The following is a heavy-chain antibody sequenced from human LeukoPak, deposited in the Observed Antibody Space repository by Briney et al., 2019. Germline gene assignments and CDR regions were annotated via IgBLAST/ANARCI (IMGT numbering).Heavy chain of an antibody. V-gene: IGHV3-33*01. Sequence: PGGSLRLSCAASGFTFSSYGMHWVRQDPGKGLEWVAVIWYDGSNKYYADSVKGRFTISRDNSKNTLYLQMNSLRAEDTAVYYCAREFGGSGSYYNPDYWGQGTLVTVSS. CDR3: AREFGGSGSYYNPDY. D-gene: IGHD3-10*01. CDR2: IWYDGSNK. CDR1: GFTFSSYG. J-gene: IGHJ4*02.